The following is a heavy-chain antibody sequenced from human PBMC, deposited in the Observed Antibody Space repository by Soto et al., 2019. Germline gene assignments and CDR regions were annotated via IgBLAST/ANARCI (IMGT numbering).Heavy chain of an antibody. CDR1: GGPISSYY. V-gene: IGHV4-59*01. CDR2: IYYSGST. Sequence: SETLSLTCTVSGGPISSYYWSWIRQPPGKGLEWIGYIYYSGSTNYNPSLKSRVTISVDTSKNQFSLKLSSVTAAVTAVYYCARVYAYYFDYWGQGTLVTVSS. CDR3: ARVYAYYFDY. J-gene: IGHJ4*02. D-gene: IGHD2-8*01.